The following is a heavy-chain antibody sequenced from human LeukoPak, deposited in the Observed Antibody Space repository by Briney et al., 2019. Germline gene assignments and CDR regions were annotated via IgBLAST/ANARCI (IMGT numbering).Heavy chain of an antibody. V-gene: IGHV4-30-4*01. J-gene: IGHJ4*02. CDR3: ARIAAADYYFDY. Sequence: SETLSLTCTVSGGSISSNDHYWSWIRRPPGKGLEWIGYIYFSGTTYYNPSLKSRVTISVDTSKNQFSLKLTSVTAADTAVYYCARIAAADYYFDYWGQGTLVTVSS. D-gene: IGHD6-13*01. CDR2: IYFSGTT. CDR1: GGSISSNDHY.